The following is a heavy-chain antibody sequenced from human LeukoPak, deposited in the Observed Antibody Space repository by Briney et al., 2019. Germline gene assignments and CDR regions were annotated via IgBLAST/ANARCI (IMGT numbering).Heavy chain of an antibody. D-gene: IGHD2-15*01. J-gene: IGHJ4*02. Sequence: GESLKIPCKGSGYRFSSYWIGWVRQMPGKGLEWMGIIYPGDSETRYSPSFQGQVTISADKSISTAYPQWSSLKASDTAMYYCVRALGYCSSGSCYYYDYWGQGTLVTVSS. V-gene: IGHV5-51*01. CDR2: IYPGDSET. CDR3: VRALGYCSSGSCYYYDY. CDR1: GYRFSSYW.